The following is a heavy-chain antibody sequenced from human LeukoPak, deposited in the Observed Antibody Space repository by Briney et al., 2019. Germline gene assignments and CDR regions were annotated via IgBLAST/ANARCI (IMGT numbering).Heavy chain of an antibody. CDR3: ARAVAGTYAFDI. Sequence: PGGSLRLSXAASGFTFSSYAMHWVRQAPGKGLEYVSAISSNGGSTYYANSVRGRFTISRDNSKNTLYLQMGSLRAEDMAVYYCARAVAGTYAFDIWGQGTMVTVSS. CDR2: ISSNGGST. V-gene: IGHV3-64*01. J-gene: IGHJ3*02. CDR1: GFTFSSYA. D-gene: IGHD6-19*01.